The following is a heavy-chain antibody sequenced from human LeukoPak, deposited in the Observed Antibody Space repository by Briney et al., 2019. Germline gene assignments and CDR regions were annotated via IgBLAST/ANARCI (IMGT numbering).Heavy chain of an antibody. V-gene: IGHV3-43*01. CDR3: AKDRRRFAAADVTPSPQDL. J-gene: IGHJ5*02. CDR1: GFLFDDYS. CDR2: VRWDGESA. Sequence: GGSLRLSCAASGFLFDDYSMHWVRQRPGTSPEWVCVVRWDGESAFYAESVKGRFTISRDNSEGLLFLQMNSLTSEDSALYFCAKDRRRFAAADVTPSPQDLWGQGTLVTVSS. D-gene: IGHD6-13*01.